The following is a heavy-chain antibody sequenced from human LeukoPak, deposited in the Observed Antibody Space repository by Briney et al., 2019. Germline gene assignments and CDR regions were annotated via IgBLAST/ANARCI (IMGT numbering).Heavy chain of an antibody. CDR3: ATVDDGTGYREGDFDF. J-gene: IGHJ4*02. Sequence: ATVKLSCKASGYTFTDRYMHWVQQAPGKGLEWVGRVDPEAGDIKYAEKFKGRVIISADTSTDTSYMELDSLRSEDTAIYYCATVDDGTGYREGDFDFWGEGTLVTVSS. CDR2: VDPEAGDI. CDR1: GYTFTDRY. D-gene: IGHD3-22*01. V-gene: IGHV1-69-2*01.